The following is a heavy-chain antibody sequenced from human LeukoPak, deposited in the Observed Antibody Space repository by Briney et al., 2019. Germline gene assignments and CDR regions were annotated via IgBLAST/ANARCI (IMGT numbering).Heavy chain of an antibody. CDR3: ARASRGSAMVENDY. D-gene: IGHD5-18*01. CDR1: GYTFTGYY. CDR2: INPNSGGT. V-gene: IGHV1-2*02. J-gene: IGHJ4*02. Sequence: ASVKVSCKASGYTFTGYYMHWVRQAPGQGLDWMGWINPNSGGTNYAQKFQGRVTMTRDRSISTAYMELSRLRSDDTAVYYCARASRGSAMVENDYWGQGTLVTVSS.